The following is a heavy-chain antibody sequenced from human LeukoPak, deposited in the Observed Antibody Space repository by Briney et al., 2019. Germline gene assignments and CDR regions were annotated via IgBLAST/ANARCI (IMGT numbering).Heavy chain of an antibody. CDR1: GGSISSGGYS. J-gene: IGHJ4*02. CDR2: IYHSGST. D-gene: IGHD3-10*01. CDR3: ARHDARARGSYYFDS. Sequence: SETLSLTCAVSGGSISSGGYSWSWIRQPPGKGLEWIGYIYHSGSTNYNPSLKSRVTISVDTSKNQFSLKLSSVTAADTAVYYCARHDARARGSYYFDSWGQGTLVTVSS. V-gene: IGHV4-30-2*01.